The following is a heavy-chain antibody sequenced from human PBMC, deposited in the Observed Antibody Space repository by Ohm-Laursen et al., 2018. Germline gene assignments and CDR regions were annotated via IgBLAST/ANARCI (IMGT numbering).Heavy chain of an antibody. J-gene: IGHJ5*01. Sequence: SLRLSCTASGFTFSSYAMSWVRQTPKKGLEWVSTITGSGRSTYYADSVKGRFTVSRDNSKNTLYLQMNSLRVEDTAVYYCAKGRSGGTGHGNWFESWGQGALVIVSS. CDR1: GFTFSSYA. CDR2: ITGSGRST. CDR3: AKGRSGGTGHGNWFES. V-gene: IGHV3-23*01. D-gene: IGHD3-10*01.